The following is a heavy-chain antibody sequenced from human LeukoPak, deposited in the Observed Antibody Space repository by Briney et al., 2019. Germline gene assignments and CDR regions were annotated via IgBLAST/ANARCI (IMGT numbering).Heavy chain of an antibody. Sequence: GGSLRLSCAASGFNFNNYDMHWVRQVPGKGLEWVSALGSAGDTYYPDSVRGRFTISKETAKNSLYLQMTSLRDEDTAVYYCVRGRRSYGFDHWGQGTLVTVSS. CDR1: GFNFNNYD. CDR2: LGSAGDT. V-gene: IGHV3-13*01. D-gene: IGHD3-16*01. J-gene: IGHJ4*02. CDR3: VRGRRSYGFDH.